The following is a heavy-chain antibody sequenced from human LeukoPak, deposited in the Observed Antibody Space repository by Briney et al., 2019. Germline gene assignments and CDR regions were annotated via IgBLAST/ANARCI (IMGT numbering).Heavy chain of an antibody. CDR3: ARGAYYYGSGSYYTN. CDR1: GGSISSYY. V-gene: IGHV4-4*07. CDR2: IYTSGST. J-gene: IGHJ4*02. Sequence: NSSETLSLTCTVSGGSISSYYWSWIRQPAGKGLEWIGRIYTSGSTNYNPSLKSRVTMSVDTSKNQFSLKLSSVTAADTAVYYCARGAYYYGSGSYYTNWGQGTLVTVSS. D-gene: IGHD3-10*01.